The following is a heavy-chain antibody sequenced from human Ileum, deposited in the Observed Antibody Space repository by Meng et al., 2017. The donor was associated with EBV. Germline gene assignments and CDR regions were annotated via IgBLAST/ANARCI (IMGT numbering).Heavy chain of an antibody. CDR3: ARDQYYASGTKDY. J-gene: IGHJ4*02. Sequence: QGKLVQSGAEVKNPGASVKVSCKASGYTFTGYYIHWVRQAPGQGLEWMGWINGNSGGTDYARKFRGRVTMTRDTSISTAYMELSGLRSDDTAIYYCARDQYYASGTKDYWGQGTLVTVSS. D-gene: IGHD3-10*01. V-gene: IGHV1-2*02. CDR1: GYTFTGYY. CDR2: INGNSGGT.